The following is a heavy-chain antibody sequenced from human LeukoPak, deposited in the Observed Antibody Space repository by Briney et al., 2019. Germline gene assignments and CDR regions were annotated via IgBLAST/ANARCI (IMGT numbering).Heavy chain of an antibody. CDR1: GGSFSGYY. CDR3: AREDSSSWYYFDY. J-gene: IGHJ4*02. CDR2: INHSGST. D-gene: IGHD6-13*01. V-gene: IGHV4-34*01. Sequence: SETLSLTCAVYGGSFSGYYWSWIRQPPGKGLEWIGEINHSGSTNYNPSLKSRVTISVDTSKNQFSLKLSSVTAADTAVYYCAREDSSSWYYFDYWGQGTLVTVSS.